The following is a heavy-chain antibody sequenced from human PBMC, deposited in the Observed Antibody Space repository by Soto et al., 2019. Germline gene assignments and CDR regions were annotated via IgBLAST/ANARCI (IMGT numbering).Heavy chain of an antibody. CDR1: GASLSDNY. V-gene: IGHV4-34*01. D-gene: IGHD3-22*01. CDR2: INHSGNT. CDR3: ARGISMMVLVQRDAPDKFYFDS. Sequence: SESLSLTCAVYGASLSDNYCNWLRQPPGKGLEWIGEINHSGNTNYNPSLKSRVTISVDTSKNQFSLQLRSVTAADTAVYYCARGISMMVLVQRDAPDKFYFDSWGQGTLVTVSS. J-gene: IGHJ4*02.